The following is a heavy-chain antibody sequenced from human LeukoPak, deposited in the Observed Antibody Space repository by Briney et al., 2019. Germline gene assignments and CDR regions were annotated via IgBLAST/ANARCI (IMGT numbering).Heavy chain of an antibody. V-gene: IGHV4-4*07. D-gene: IGHD2-2*01. J-gene: IGHJ6*03. CDR2: IYTSGST. CDR3: ARDLPIVVVPAAMERIRNYYYYYYMDV. CDR1: GGSISSYY. Sequence: KPSETLSLTCTVSGGSISSYYWSWIRQPAGKGLEWIGRIYTSGSTNYNPSLKSRVTMSVDTSKNQFSLKLSSVAAADTAVYYCARDLPIVVVPAAMERIRNYYYYYYMDVWGKGTTVTVSS.